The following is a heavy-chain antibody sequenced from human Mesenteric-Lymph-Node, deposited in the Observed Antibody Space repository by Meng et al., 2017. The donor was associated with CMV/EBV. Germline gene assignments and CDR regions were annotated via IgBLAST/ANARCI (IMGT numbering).Heavy chain of an antibody. Sequence: GESLKISCAASGFTFSSYAMHWVRQAPGKGLEWVAVISYDGSNKYYADSVKGRFTISRDNSKNMLYLQMNSLRAEDTALYYCVRDYDTSGYYSYFDYWGQGTLVTVSS. J-gene: IGHJ4*02. CDR2: ISYDGSNK. V-gene: IGHV3-30-3*01. CDR3: VRDYDTSGYYSYFDY. CDR1: GFTFSSYA. D-gene: IGHD3-22*01.